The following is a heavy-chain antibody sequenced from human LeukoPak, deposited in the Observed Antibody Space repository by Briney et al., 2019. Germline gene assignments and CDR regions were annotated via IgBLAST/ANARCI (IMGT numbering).Heavy chain of an antibody. D-gene: IGHD6-19*01. J-gene: IGHJ4*01. Sequence: GGSLRLSCAVSGFTLSIQLMHWVREAPGKGVVWVSLIKTDGRSTHYAGTVRGGFTVSREDAKNTQYLQISRRRAADTAMYYCQPLAYISDWGHGTLVTVSS. CDR1: GFTLSIQL. V-gene: IGHV3-74*01. CDR3: QPLAYISD. CDR2: IKTDGRST.